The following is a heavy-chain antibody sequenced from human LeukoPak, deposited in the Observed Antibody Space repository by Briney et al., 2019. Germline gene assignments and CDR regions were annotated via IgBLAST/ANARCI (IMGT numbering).Heavy chain of an antibody. V-gene: IGHV3-48*03. Sequence: PGGSLRLSCAASGFTFSSYEMNWVRQAPGKGLEWVSYISSSGSTIYYADSVKGRFTISRDNAKNSLYLQMNSLRAEDTALYYCARGGYYYDSSGYYYPVYWGQGTLVTVSS. D-gene: IGHD3-22*01. J-gene: IGHJ4*02. CDR2: ISSSGSTI. CDR3: ARGGYYYDSSGYYYPVY. CDR1: GFTFSSYE.